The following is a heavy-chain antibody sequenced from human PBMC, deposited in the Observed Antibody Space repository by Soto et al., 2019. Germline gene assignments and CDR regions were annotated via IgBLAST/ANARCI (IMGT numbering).Heavy chain of an antibody. CDR1: GFTFSSYA. CDR2: ISGSGGST. CDR3: AKRGVEVYYYYYMDV. Sequence: GSLRLSCAASGFTFSSYAMSWVRQAPGKGLEWVSAISGSGGSTYYADSVKGRFTISRDNSKNTLYLQMNSLRAEDTAVYYCAKRGVEVYYYYYMDVWGKGTTVTFSS. V-gene: IGHV3-23*01. D-gene: IGHD3-10*01. J-gene: IGHJ6*03.